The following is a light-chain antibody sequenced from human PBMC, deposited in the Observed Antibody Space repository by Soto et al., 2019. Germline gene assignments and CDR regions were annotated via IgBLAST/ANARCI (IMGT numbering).Light chain of an antibody. Sequence: AIQMTQSPSSLSASVGDRVTITCRASQGIRNDLDWYQQKPGKAPKILIYAASTLQRGVPSRISGSGSGTDFTLTISSLQPEDFATYYCLQDNNYPLTFGGGTEVEV. J-gene: IGKJ4*01. V-gene: IGKV1-6*01. CDR3: LQDNNYPLT. CDR2: AAS. CDR1: QGIRND.